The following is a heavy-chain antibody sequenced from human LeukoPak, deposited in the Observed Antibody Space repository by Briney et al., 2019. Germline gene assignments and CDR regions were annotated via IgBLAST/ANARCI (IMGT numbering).Heavy chain of an antibody. CDR2: INSDGSST. J-gene: IGHJ4*02. CDR1: GFTFSSYW. Sequence: GGSLRLSCAASGFTFSSYWMHWVRQAPGKGQVWVSRINSDGSSTSYADSVKGRFTISRDNAKNTLYLQMNSLRAEDTAVYYCARGSTLHYYDSSGKDYWGQGTLVTVSS. V-gene: IGHV3-74*01. CDR3: ARGSTLHYYDSSGKDY. D-gene: IGHD3-22*01.